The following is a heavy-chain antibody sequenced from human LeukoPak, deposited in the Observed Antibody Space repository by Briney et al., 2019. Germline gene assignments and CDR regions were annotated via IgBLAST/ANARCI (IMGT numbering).Heavy chain of an antibody. V-gene: IGHV1-46*01. CDR1: GYTFTSYY. CDR3: ARGVVPAADYYYYGMDV. Sequence: GASVKVSCKASGYTFTSYYMHWVRQAPGQGLEWMGIINPSGGSTSYAQKFQGRVTITADESTSTAYMELSSLRSEDTAVYYCARGVVPAADYYYYGMDVWGQGTTVTVSS. CDR2: INPSGGST. D-gene: IGHD2-2*01. J-gene: IGHJ6*02.